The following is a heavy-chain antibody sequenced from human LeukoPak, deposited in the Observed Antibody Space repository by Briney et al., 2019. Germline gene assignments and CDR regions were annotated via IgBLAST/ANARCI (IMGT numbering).Heavy chain of an antibody. Sequence: SETLSLTCTVSGGSISSYYWSWIRQPAGRGLEEFGGIFTSGSTNYNPSLKSRVTMSVDTSKNQFSLKLSSVTAADTAVYYCARVNYDILTGYQYYFDYWGQGTLVTVSS. D-gene: IGHD3-9*01. J-gene: IGHJ4*02. CDR2: IFTSGST. CDR3: ARVNYDILTGYQYYFDY. V-gene: IGHV4-4*07. CDR1: GGSISSYY.